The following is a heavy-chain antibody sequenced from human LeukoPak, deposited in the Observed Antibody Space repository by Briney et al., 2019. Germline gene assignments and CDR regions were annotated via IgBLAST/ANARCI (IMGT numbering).Heavy chain of an antibody. J-gene: IGHJ4*02. CDR1: GFTFSSYT. D-gene: IGHD5-12*01. V-gene: IGHV3-21*06. Sequence: GGSLRLSCAAFGFTFSSYTMNRVRQAPGEGLEWVSSISSSGSYIYYADSLKGRFTISRDNAKNSLYLQMNSLRAEDTAVYYCARPGYSGYIIGYYFDYWGQGTLVTVSS. CDR3: ARPGYSGYIIGYYFDY. CDR2: ISSSGSYI.